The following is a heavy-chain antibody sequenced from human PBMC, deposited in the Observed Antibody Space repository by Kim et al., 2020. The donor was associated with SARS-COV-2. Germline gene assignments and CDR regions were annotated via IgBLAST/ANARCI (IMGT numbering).Heavy chain of an antibody. CDR3: ATVHRGYSSGCVYY. D-gene: IGHD5-18*01. CDR1: GFSFSSYS. J-gene: IGHJ4*01. CDR2: ISSNSSYI. Sequence: GGSLRLSCAASGFSFSSYSMNWVRQAPGKGLEWVSSISSNSSYIHYVDSVKGRFTISRDNAKNSLYLQMNSLRTEDTAVYYCATVHRGYSSGCVYYWG. V-gene: IGHV3-21*01.